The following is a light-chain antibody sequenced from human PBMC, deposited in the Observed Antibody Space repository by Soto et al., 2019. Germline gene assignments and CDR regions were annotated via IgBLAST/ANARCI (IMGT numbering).Light chain of an antibody. CDR2: DTS. CDR1: QSVINY. J-gene: IGKJ5*01. V-gene: IGKV3-11*01. CDR3: QQRSNWPPT. Sequence: ELVLTQSPATLSLSPGERATLSCRASQSVINYLAWYQQKPGQAPRLLIYDTSNRATGIPARFSGSGSGTDFTLIISSLEPEDFAVYYCQQRSNWPPTFGQGTRLEIK.